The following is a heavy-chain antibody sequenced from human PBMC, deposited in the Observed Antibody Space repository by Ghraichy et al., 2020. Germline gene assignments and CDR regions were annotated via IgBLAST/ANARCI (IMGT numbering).Heavy chain of an antibody. D-gene: IGHD5-18*01. Sequence: SETLSLTCDVSGGSISSGDYYWSWVRQSPGKGLEWIGYIYNSGSTYYNPSLNSRVTMSLDTSQNQFSLNLISVVAPDTAVYYCARSPGYRYGPLGDWGQGTLVTVSS. V-gene: IGHV4-30-4*01. J-gene: IGHJ4*02. CDR2: IYNSGST. CDR1: GGSISSGDYY. CDR3: ARSPGYRYGPLGD.